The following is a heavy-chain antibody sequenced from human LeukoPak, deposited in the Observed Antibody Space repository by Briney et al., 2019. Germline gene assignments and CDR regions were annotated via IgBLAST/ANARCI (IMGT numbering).Heavy chain of an antibody. CDR1: GFTFSSYA. CDR3: ASYGDYNDAFDI. Sequence: PGRSLRLSCAASGFTFSSYAMHWVRRAPGKGLEWVAVISYDGSNKYYADSVKGRFTISRDNSKNTLYLQMNSLRAEDTAVYYCASYGDYNDAFDIWGQGTMVTVSS. V-gene: IGHV3-30-3*01. J-gene: IGHJ3*02. D-gene: IGHD4-17*01. CDR2: ISYDGSNK.